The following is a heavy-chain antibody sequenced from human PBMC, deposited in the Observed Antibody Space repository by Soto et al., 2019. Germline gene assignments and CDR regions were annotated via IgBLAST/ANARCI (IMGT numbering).Heavy chain of an antibody. CDR1: GFTFSAYW. CDR3: ARGPRVSSTGTGAH. D-gene: IGHD1-1*01. CDR2: ISDDGSTA. J-gene: IGHJ4*02. V-gene: IGHV3-74*01. Sequence: GGSLRLSCSVSGFTFSAYWMHWVRQVPGKGLTWVSRISDDGSTATYADSVKGRLVISRDNAKNSLYLEMNTLRADDSGLYYCARGPRVSSTGTGAHWGRGTLVTVSS.